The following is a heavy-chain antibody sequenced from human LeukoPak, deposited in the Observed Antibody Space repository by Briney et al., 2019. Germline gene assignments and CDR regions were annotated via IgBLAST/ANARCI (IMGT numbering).Heavy chain of an antibody. CDR1: GYTFTGYY. D-gene: IGHD5-12*01. CDR3: ARAYSGYEYYFDY. CDR2: INPNSGGT. J-gene: IGHJ4*02. Sequence: ASVKVSCKASGYTFTGYYMHWVRQAPGQGLEWMGWINPNSGGTNYAQKFQGRVTMTRDTSISTAYMELSRLRSDDTAVYYCARAYSGYEYYFDYWGQGTLVTVS. V-gene: IGHV1-2*02.